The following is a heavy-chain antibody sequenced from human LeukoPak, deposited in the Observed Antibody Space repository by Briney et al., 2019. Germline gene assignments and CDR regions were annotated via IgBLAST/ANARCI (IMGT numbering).Heavy chain of an antibody. V-gene: IGHV3-23*01. CDR1: GFTSSIYA. CDR3: AKEVDRHFDLKY. Sequence: QPGRSLRLSYAAAGFTSSIYAMSWVRQAPGKGLEWVSAFSGGGDSFYADSVKGRFTISRDTSNKILYLRMSSLRAEDTAVYYCAKEVDRHFDLKYWGQGALVTVSS. CDR2: FSGGGDS. D-gene: IGHD3-22*01. J-gene: IGHJ4*02.